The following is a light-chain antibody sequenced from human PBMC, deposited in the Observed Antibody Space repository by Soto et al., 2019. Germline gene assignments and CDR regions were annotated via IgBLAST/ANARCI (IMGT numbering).Light chain of an antibody. CDR2: GNS. CDR1: SSNIGAGYD. J-gene: IGLJ1*01. Sequence: QSLLTQPPSVSGAPGQRVTISCTGSSSNIGAGYDVNWYQQLPGAAPKFLIYGNSNRPSGVPDRFSGSKSGTSASLAITGLQAEDEADYYCQSYDSRLSGYVFGTGTKVTVL. CDR3: QSYDSRLSGYV. V-gene: IGLV1-40*01.